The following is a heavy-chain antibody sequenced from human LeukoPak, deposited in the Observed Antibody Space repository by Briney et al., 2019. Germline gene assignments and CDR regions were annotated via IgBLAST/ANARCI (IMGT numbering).Heavy chain of an antibody. CDR2: ISWSSDDL. D-gene: IGHD3-16*01. J-gene: IGHJ6*02. V-gene: IGHV3-9*01. CDR3: ARGGGLDV. CDR1: GFTFDDYA. Sequence: GGSLRLSCAASGFTFDDYAMHWVRQAPGKGLEWVSGISWSSDDLDYADSVKGRFTISRDNAKNSLYLQMSNLRAEDTAVYFCARGGGLDVWGQGATVTVSS.